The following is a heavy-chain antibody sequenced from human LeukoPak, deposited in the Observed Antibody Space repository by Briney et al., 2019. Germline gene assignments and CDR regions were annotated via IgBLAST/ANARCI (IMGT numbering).Heavy chain of an antibody. J-gene: IGHJ4*02. D-gene: IGHD6-13*01. CDR2: TSSSGYST. V-gene: IGHV3-23*01. Sequence: ETLSLTCAVYGGSFSGYYWSWIRQPPGKGLEWVSATSSSGYSTYYADSVKGRFTISRDNSKNTLYLQMNSLRAEDTAVYYCAKDLGIAVAGYFDYWGQGTLVTVSS. CDR3: AKDLGIAVAGYFDY. CDR1: GGSFSGYY.